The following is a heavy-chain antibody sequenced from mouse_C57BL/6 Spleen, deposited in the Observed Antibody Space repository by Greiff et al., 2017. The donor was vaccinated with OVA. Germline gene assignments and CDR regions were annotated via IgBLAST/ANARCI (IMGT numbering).Heavy chain of an antibody. J-gene: IGHJ2*01. V-gene: IGHV5-12*01. CDR1: GFTFSDYY. Sequence: EVQLVESGGGLVQPGGSLKLSCAASGFTFSDYYMYWVRQTPEKRLEWVAYISNGGGSTYYPDTVKGRFTISRDNAKNTLYLQMSRLKSEDTAMYYCARQWLGSFDYWGQGTTLTVSS. CDR2: ISNGGGST. D-gene: IGHD2-2*01. CDR3: ARQWLGSFDY.